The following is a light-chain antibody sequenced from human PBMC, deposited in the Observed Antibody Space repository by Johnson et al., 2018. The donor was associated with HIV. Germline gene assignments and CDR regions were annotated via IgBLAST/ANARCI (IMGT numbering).Light chain of an antibody. Sequence: QSVLTQPPSVSAAPGQKVTISCSGSNSNIGSNYVSWYQQLPGTAPKLLIYDNNKRPSGIPDRFSGSKSGTSATLGITGLQTGDEADYYCGTWDSGLSAPGYGVGTGTKFTVL. CDR3: GTWDSGLSAPGYG. CDR1: NSNIGSNY. J-gene: IGLJ1*01. CDR2: DNN. V-gene: IGLV1-51*01.